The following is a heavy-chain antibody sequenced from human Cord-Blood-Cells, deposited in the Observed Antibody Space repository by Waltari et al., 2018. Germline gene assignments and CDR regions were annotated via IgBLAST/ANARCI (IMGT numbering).Heavy chain of an antibody. CDR2: IIPIFGTA. CDR1: GGNFSSYA. V-gene: IGHV1-69*01. CDR3: ARGLRFLEWLFDY. J-gene: IGHJ4*02. Sequence: QVQLVQSGAEVKKPGSSVKVSCKASGGNFSSYAISLVRTAPGQGLEWMGGIIPIFGTANYAQKFQGRVTITADESTSTAYMELSSLRSEDTAVYYCARGLRFLEWLFDYWGQGTLVTVSS. D-gene: IGHD3-3*01.